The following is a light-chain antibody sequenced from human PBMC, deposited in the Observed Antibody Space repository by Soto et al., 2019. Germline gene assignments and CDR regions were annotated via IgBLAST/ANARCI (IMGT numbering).Light chain of an antibody. J-gene: IGLJ1*01. CDR3: AAWDKRLSAYV. V-gene: IGLV1-47*01. CDR2: GNN. Sequence: QSALTQPPSASGTPGQGVTISCSGSTSNIGSYYVYWYQQLPGTAPKLLIYGNNQRPSGIPDRFSGSKSGTSASLAISGLRSEDEADYLCAAWDKRLSAYVVGAGTKVTVL. CDR1: TSNIGSYY.